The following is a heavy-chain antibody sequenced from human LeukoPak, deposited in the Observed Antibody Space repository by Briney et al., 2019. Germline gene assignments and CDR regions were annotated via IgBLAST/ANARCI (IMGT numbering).Heavy chain of an antibody. V-gene: IGHV4-61*08. CDR2: MYSGGTT. CDR3: VRVSGYCTDGVCRFDY. J-gene: IGHJ4*02. CDR1: GGSISSGDYY. D-gene: IGHD2-8*01. Sequence: SQTLSLTCTVSGGSISSGDYYWSWIRQPPGKGLDWIGYMYSGGTTNYSPSLKSRVTISEDMSKNQFSLKLTSVTAADTAVYYCVRVSGYCTDGVCRFDYWGQGTLVTVSS.